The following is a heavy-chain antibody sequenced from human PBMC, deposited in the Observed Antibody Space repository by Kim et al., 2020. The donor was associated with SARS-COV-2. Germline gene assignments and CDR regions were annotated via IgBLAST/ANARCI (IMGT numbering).Heavy chain of an antibody. J-gene: IGHJ5*02. CDR1: GFTFSSYS. CDR3: ARDWAAGYSYGYGTYFDP. D-gene: IGHD5-18*01. V-gene: IGHV3-21*01. CDR2: ISSSSSYI. Sequence: GGSLRLSCAASGFTFSSYSMNWVRQAPGKGLEWVSSISSSSSYIYYADSVKGRFTISRDNAKNSLYLQMNSLRAEDTAVYYCARDWAAGYSYGYGTYFDPWGQGTLVTVSS.